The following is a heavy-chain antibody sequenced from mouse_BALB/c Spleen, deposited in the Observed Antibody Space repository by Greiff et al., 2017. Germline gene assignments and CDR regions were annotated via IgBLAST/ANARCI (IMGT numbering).Heavy chain of an antibody. J-gene: IGHJ2*01. CDR3: ARTQVRRGYYFDY. D-gene: IGHD2-14*01. V-gene: IGHV5-6-5*01. CDR2: ISSGGST. CDR1: GFTFSSYA. Sequence: EVKLMESGGGLVKPGGSLKLSCAASGFTFSSYAMSWVRQTPEKRLEWVASISSGGSTYYPDSVKGRFTISRDNARNILYLQMSSLRSEDTAMYYCARTQVRRGYYFDYWGQGTTRTVSS.